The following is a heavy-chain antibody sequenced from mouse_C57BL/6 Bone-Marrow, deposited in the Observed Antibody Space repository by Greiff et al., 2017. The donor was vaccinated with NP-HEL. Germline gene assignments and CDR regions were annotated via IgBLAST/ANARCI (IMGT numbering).Heavy chain of an antibody. V-gene: IGHV1-80*01. Sequence: VKLVESGAELVKSGASVKISCKASGYAFSSYWMNWVKQRPGRGLEWIGQIYPGDGDTNYNGKSKGKATLTADKSSSTTYMQLSSLTSEDSAVYFWARRIYYYGSSPCAYWGQGTRVTVSA. J-gene: IGHJ3*01. CDR2: IYPGDGDT. D-gene: IGHD1-1*01. CDR1: GYAFSSYW. CDR3: ARRIYYYGSSPCAY.